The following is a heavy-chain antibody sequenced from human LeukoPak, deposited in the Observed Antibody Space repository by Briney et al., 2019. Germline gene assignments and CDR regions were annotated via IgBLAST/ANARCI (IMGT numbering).Heavy chain of an antibody. CDR1: DGSISSYY. J-gene: IGHJ3*02. D-gene: IGHD6-19*01. Sequence: SETLSLTCTVSDGSISSYYWSWIRQPPGKGLEWIGYIYYSGSTNYNPSLKSRVTISVDTSKNQFSLKLSSVTAADTAVYYCASGIAVAGTGDAFDIWGQGTMVTVSS. CDR2: IYYSGST. V-gene: IGHV4-59*01. CDR3: ASGIAVAGTGDAFDI.